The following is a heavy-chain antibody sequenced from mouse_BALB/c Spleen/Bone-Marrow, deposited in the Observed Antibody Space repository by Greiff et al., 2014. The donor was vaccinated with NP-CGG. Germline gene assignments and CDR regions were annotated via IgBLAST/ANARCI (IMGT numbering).Heavy chain of an antibody. V-gene: IGHV1-9*01. CDR2: ILPGSGTT. Sequence: VKLMESGAELMKPGASVKISCKAIGYTFSSYWIEWVKQRPGHGLEWIGEILPGSGTTNYNEKFKGKAKFTADTSSNTAYMQFSSLTSEDSAAYYCARDYRYDYAMDYWGQGTSVTVSS. J-gene: IGHJ4*01. CDR1: GYTFSSYW. D-gene: IGHD2-14*01. CDR3: ARDYRYDYAMDY.